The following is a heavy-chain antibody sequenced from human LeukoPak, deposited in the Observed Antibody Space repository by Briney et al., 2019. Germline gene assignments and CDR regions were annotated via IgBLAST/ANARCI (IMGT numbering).Heavy chain of an antibody. CDR2: IRYDGSNK. V-gene: IGHV3-30*02. CDR1: GFTFSSYG. CDR3: AKDRWYSSSWYYFDY. Sequence: GGSLRLSCAASGFTFSSYGMPWVRQAPGKGLEWVAFIRYDGSNKYYADSVKGRFTISRDNSKNTLYLQMNSLRAEDTAVYYCAKDRWYSSSWYYFDYWGQGTLVTVSS. D-gene: IGHD6-6*01. J-gene: IGHJ4*02.